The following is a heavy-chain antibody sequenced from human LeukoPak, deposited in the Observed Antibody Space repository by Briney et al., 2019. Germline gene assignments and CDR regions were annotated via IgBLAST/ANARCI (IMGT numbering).Heavy chain of an antibody. J-gene: IGHJ6*03. V-gene: IGHV1-69*05. Sequence: ASVKVSCKASGGTFSSYAISWVRQAPGQGLEWMGRIIPIFGTANYAQKFQGRVTITTDESTSTAYMELSSLRCEDTAVYYCARDIVVVPAAMRSAEGYYYYMDVWGKGTTVTVSS. CDR3: ARDIVVVPAAMRSAEGYYYYMDV. CDR2: IIPIFGTA. D-gene: IGHD2-2*01. CDR1: GGTFSSYA.